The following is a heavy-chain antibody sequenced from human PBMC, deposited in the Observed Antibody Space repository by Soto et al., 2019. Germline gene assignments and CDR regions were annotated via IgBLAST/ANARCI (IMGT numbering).Heavy chain of an antibody. CDR2: ISNSGSYT. CDR1: GFTFRDYY. CDR3: ARDLGGEWLGAFDI. D-gene: IGHD3-3*01. Sequence: QVQLVESGGGLVKPGGSLRLSCAASGFTFRDYYMSWIRQAPGKGLEWLSYISNSGSYTNYADSVKARFTISRDNAENSLYLQMNSLRAGDTAVYYCARDLGGEWLGAFDIWGQGTTVTVSS. V-gene: IGHV3-11*05. J-gene: IGHJ3*02.